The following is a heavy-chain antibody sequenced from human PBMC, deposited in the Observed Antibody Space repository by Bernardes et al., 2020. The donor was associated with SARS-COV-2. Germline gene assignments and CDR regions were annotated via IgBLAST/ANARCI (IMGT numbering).Heavy chain of an antibody. CDR2: IFGDGSST. CDR3: AKDLVHEGLYDFDF. J-gene: IGHJ5*01. CDR1: GFTFSTYT. Sequence: GGSLRLSCAASGFTFSTYTMNWVRQAPGKGPEWVSGIFGDGSSTYYADSVKGRFIISRDNSKSTLYLQMNSLRADDTASYYCAKDLVHEGLYDFDFWGQGTRVTVSS. D-gene: IGHD5-12*01. V-gene: IGHV3-23*01.